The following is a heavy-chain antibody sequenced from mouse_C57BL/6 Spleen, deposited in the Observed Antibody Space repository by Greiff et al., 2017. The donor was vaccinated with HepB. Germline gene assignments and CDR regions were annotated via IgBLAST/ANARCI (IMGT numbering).Heavy chain of an antibody. J-gene: IGHJ2*01. Sequence: QVQLQQSGAELVKPGASVKMSCKASGYTFTSYWITWVKQRPGQGLEWIGDIYPGSGSTNYNEKFKSKATLTVETSSSTAYMQLSSLTSEDSAVYYCARGRYGNYYFDYWGQGTTLTVSS. CDR3: ARGRYGNYYFDY. D-gene: IGHD2-10*02. CDR2: IYPGSGST. CDR1: GYTFTSYW. V-gene: IGHV1-55*01.